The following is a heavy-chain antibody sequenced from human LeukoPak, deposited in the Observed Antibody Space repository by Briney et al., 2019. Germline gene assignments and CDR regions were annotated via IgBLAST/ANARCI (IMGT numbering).Heavy chain of an antibody. CDR3: ARRLGSSGRYFDL. CDR2: ITSSSGTI. CDR1: GFTFSSYS. D-gene: IGHD6-6*01. J-gene: IGHJ2*01. Sequence: SGGSLRLSCAASGFTFSSYSMNWVRQTPGKGLEWVSYITSSSGTIYHADSVKGRFTISRDNAKNSLYLQMNSLRDEDTAVYYCARRLGSSGRYFDLWGRGTLVTVSS. V-gene: IGHV3-48*02.